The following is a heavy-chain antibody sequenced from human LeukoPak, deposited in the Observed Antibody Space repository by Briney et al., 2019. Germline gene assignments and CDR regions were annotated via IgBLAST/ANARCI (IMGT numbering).Heavy chain of an antibody. V-gene: IGHV1-2*02. CDR2: INPNSGGT. D-gene: IGHD4/OR15-4a*01. J-gene: IGHJ6*02. CDR1: GYTFTGYY. CDR3: AREVSYGGIYYYYGMDV. Sequence: ASVMVSCKASGYTFTGYYMHWVRQAPGQGLEWMGWINPNSGGTNYAQKFQGRVTMTRDTSISTAYMELSRLRSDDTAVYYCAREVSYGGIYYYYGMDVWGQGTTVTVSS.